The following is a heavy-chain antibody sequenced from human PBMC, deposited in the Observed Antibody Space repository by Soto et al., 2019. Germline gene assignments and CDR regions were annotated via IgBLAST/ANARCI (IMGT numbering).Heavy chain of an antibody. Sequence: GASVKVSCKASGYTFTIYDINCVLQATLQWLEWMGWMSPNSGNTGYAQKLQGRVTMTTDTSTSTAYMELRSLRSDDTAVYYCARDLVSGWELGQDWFDPWGQGTLVTVSS. D-gene: IGHD1-26*01. CDR2: MSPNSGNT. J-gene: IGHJ5*02. V-gene: IGHV1-8*01. CDR3: ARDLVSGWELGQDWFDP. CDR1: GYTFTIYD.